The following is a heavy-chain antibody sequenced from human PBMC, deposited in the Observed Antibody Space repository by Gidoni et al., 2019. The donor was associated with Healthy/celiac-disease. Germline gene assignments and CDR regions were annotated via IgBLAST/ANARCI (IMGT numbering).Heavy chain of an antibody. CDR3: ATITIFGVEEGY. D-gene: IGHD3-3*01. J-gene: IGHJ4*02. CDR2: IYYSGST. CDR1: GCSISSSSYY. V-gene: IGHV4-39*01. Sequence: QLQLQESGPGLVKPSETLSLTCTVSGCSISSSSYYWGWIRQPPGKGLEWIGSIYYSGSTYYNPSLKSRVTISVDTSKNQFSLKLSSVTAADTAVYYCATITIFGVEEGYWGQGTLVTVSS.